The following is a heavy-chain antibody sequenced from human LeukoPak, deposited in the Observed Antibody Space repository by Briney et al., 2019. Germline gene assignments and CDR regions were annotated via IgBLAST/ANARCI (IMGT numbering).Heavy chain of an antibody. D-gene: IGHD2-2*01. J-gene: IGHJ4*02. CDR1: GFTFSSYW. CDR2: INTDGSST. CDR3: ARERKSSTSMDY. Sequence: GGSLRLSCAASGFTFSSYWMHWVRQAPGKGLVWVSRINTDGSSTSYADSVKGRFTISRDNAKNTLYLQMNSLRAEDTAVYFCARERKSSTSMDYWGQGTLVTVSS. V-gene: IGHV3-74*01.